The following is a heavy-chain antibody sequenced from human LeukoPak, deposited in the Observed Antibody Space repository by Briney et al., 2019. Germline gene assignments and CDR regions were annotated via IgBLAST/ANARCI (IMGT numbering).Heavy chain of an antibody. J-gene: IGHJ3*02. Sequence: ASVKVSCKASGHTFTSYGISWVRQAPGQGLEWMGWISAYNGNTNYAQKLQGRVTMTTDTSTSTAYMELRSLRSDDTAVYYCARVRYQLLHDAFDIWGQGTMVTVSS. CDR1: GHTFTSYG. CDR3: ARVRYQLLHDAFDI. V-gene: IGHV1-18*01. CDR2: ISAYNGNT. D-gene: IGHD2-2*01.